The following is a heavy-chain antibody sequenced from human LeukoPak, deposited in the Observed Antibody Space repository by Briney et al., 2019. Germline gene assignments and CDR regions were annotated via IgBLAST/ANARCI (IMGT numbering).Heavy chain of an antibody. CDR3: ASHTKLTRGYSYGSFDY. CDR2: IIPILGIA. D-gene: IGHD5-18*01. CDR1: GGTFSSYA. V-gene: IGHV1-69*04. J-gene: IGHJ4*02. Sequence: SVKVSCKASGGTFSSYAISWVRQAPGQGLEWMGRIIPILGIANYAQKLQGRVTITADKSTSTAYMELSSLRSEDTAVYYCASHTKLTRGYSYGSFDYWGQGTLVTVSS.